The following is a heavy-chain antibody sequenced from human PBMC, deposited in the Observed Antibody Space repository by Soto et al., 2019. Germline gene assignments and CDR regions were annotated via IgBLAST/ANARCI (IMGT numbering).Heavy chain of an antibody. D-gene: IGHD3-10*01. Sequence: GGSLRLSCAASGFTVSSNYMSWVRQAPGKGLEWVSVIYSGGSTYYADSVKGRFTISRHNSKNTLYLQMNSLRAEDTAVYYCARDMATGSYNKFGAFDIWGQGTMVTVSS. V-gene: IGHV3-53*04. J-gene: IGHJ3*02. CDR3: ARDMATGSYNKFGAFDI. CDR2: IYSGGST. CDR1: GFTVSSNY.